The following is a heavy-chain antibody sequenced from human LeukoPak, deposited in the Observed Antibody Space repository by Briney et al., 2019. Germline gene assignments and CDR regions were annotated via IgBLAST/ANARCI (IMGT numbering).Heavy chain of an antibody. V-gene: IGHV3-72*01. D-gene: IGHD2-15*01. CDR1: GFTLSDYH. J-gene: IGHJ4*02. CDR3: TTDTRRVVVPK. Sequence: GGSLRLSCAASGFTLSDYHMDWVRQAPGKGLEWGGRITSKGDNYQTHYATAVKGRFTISRDDSKRSLYLQMNSLITEDTAVYYCTTDTRRVVVPKWGQGTLVTVSS. CDR2: ITSKGDNYQT.